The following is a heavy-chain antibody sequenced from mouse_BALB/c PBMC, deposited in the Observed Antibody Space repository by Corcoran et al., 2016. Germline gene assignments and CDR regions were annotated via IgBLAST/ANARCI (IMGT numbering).Heavy chain of an antibody. J-gene: IGHJ2*01. CDR1: GYTFTDYN. CDR2: INPRSGGT. D-gene: IGHD1-1*01. V-gene: IGHV1-18*01. Sequence: EALLQQSGPELVKPGASVKIPCKASGYTFTDYNMDWVKQSHGKSLEWIGDINPRSGGTIYNQTFKGKATLTVDKSSSTAYMELRSLTSEDTAVYYCARWGITTFDYWGQGTTVTVSP. CDR3: ARWGITTFDY.